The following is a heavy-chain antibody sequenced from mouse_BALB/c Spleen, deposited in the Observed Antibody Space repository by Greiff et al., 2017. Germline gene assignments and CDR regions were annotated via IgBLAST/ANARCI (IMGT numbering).Heavy chain of an antibody. CDR3: ARERWDYAMDY. CDR2: IWGDGST. Sequence: QVQLKESGPGLVAPSQSLSITCTVSGFSLTGYGVNWVRQPPGKGLEWLGMIWGDGSTDYNSALKTRLSISKDNSKSQVFLKMSSLQTDDTARYYCARERWDYAMDYWGQGTSVTVSS. CDR1: GFSLTGYG. J-gene: IGHJ4*01. D-gene: IGHD1-1*01. V-gene: IGHV2-6-7*01.